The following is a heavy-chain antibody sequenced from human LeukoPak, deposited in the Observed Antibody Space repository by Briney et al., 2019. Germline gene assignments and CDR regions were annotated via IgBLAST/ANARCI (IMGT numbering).Heavy chain of an antibody. CDR3: ARDPVLDDYGGNSPY. Sequence: GGSVRLSCAASGHTYSSYRAHWPRQATGEALVWLSRINTDGSSTTYADSVKGRFTISRDNAKNTLYLQMNSLRAEDTAVYYCARDPVLDDYGGNSPYWGQGTLVTVPS. CDR1: GHTYSSYR. D-gene: IGHD4-23*01. J-gene: IGHJ4*02. CDR2: INTDGSST. V-gene: IGHV3-74*01.